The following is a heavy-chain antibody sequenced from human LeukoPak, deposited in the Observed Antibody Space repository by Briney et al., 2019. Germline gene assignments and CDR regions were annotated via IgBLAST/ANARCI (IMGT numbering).Heavy chain of an antibody. CDR3: ARDGYATGSHDY. V-gene: IGHV3-7*04. CDR1: GFIFDDYG. Sequence: GGSLRLSCAASGFIFDDYGMSWVRQAPGKGLEWVANIKQDGSEKSYVDSVKGRFMISRDNPKNSLHLQMNSLRAEDTAVYYCARDGYATGSHDYWGQGTLVTVSS. D-gene: IGHD3-10*01. J-gene: IGHJ4*02. CDR2: IKQDGSEK.